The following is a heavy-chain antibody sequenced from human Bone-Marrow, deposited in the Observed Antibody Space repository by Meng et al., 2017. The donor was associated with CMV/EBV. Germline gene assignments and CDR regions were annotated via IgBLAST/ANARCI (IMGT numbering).Heavy chain of an antibody. CDR2: IYYSGST. CDR3: ARVSGWGFDP. J-gene: IGHJ5*02. CDR1: GGSISSYY. Sequence: GSLRLSCTVSGGSISSYYWSWIRQPPGKGLEWIGYIYYSGSTNYNPSLKSRVTISVDTSKNQFSLKLSSVTAADTAVYYCARVSGWGFDPWGQGTLVTSPQ. D-gene: IGHD1-26*01. V-gene: IGHV4-59*01.